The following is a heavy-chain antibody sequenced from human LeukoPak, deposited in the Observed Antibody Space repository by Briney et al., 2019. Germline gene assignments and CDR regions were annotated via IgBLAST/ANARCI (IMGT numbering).Heavy chain of an antibody. V-gene: IGHV3-23*01. Sequence: PGGSLRLSCAASRLTFSNYAMSWIRQAPGKGLEWVSAIGGNGGSTYYADSVKGRFTISRDNSKDTLYLQMNSLRAEDTAVYYCAKSQLWLKADFDYWGQGTLVTVSS. D-gene: IGHD5-18*01. J-gene: IGHJ4*02. CDR2: IGGNGGST. CDR1: RLTFSNYA. CDR3: AKSQLWLKADFDY.